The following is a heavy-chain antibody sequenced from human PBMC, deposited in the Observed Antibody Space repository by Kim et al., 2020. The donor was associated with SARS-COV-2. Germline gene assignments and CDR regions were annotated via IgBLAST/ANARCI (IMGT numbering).Heavy chain of an antibody. CDR3: AKDYRVFSTVAHLDY. CDR1: GFTFSSYA. V-gene: IGHV3-23*01. D-gene: IGHD4-17*01. J-gene: IGHJ4*02. CDR2: IGGSGGST. Sequence: GGSLRLSCAASGFTFSSYAMSWVRQAPGKGLEWVSAIGGSGGSTFFADSVKGRFTISRDNSKNTLYLQMNSLRAEDTAVYYCAKDYRVFSTVAHLDYWGQGTLVTVSS.